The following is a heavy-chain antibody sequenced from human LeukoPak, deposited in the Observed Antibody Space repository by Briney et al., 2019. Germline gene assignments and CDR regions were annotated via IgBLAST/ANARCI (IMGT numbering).Heavy chain of an antibody. CDR1: GGSISSYY. CDR2: IYYGVST. CDR3: ARLPADNWFDP. V-gene: IGHV4-59*08. Sequence: SETLSLTRTVSGGSISSYYWSWIRQPPGKGLEWIGYIYYGVSTNYNPSLKSRVTISLDTSKKQISLKVRSVTAADTAIYYCARLPADNWFDPWGQGTLVTVSS. J-gene: IGHJ5*02.